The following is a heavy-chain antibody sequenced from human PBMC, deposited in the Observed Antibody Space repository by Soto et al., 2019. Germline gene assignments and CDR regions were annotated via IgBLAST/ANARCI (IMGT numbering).Heavy chain of an antibody. J-gene: IGHJ3*02. D-gene: IGHD3-22*01. V-gene: IGHV4-34*01. CDR3: ARGRGGYYYDSSGYYDDAFDI. CDR2: INHSGST. CDR1: GGSFSGYY. Sequence: ETLSLTCAVYGGSFSGYYWSWIRQPPGKGLEWIGEINHSGSTNYNPSLKSRVTISVDTSKNQFSLKLSSVTAADTAVYYCARGRGGYYYDSSGYYDDAFDIWGQGTMVTVSS.